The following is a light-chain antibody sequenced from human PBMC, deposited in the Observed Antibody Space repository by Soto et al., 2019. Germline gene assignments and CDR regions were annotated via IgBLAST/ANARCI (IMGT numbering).Light chain of an antibody. CDR1: SSDVGSYNL. CDR3: CSYAGSSTVDVV. CDR2: DGS. Sequence: QSALTQPASVSGSPGQSITIYCTGTSSDVGSYNLVSWYQQHPGKAPTLMIYDGSKRPSGVSNRFSGSKSGNTASLTISGLQDEDEADYYCCSYAGSSTVDVVFGGGTKLTVL. V-gene: IGLV2-23*03. J-gene: IGLJ2*01.